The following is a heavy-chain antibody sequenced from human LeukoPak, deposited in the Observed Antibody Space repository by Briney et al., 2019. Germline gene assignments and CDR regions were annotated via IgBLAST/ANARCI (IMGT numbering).Heavy chain of an antibody. V-gene: IGHV4-59*01. Sequence: SETLSLACGVSGGAITNYYWNWIRQAPGKGLEWLGYIYYSGSTNYNPSLKSRVIMSLDTSKNQFSLSLNSVTAADTAVYYCAGHTVTGSFYYYYYGMDVWGQGTTVTVSS. CDR2: IYYSGST. CDR3: AGHTVTGSFYYYYYGMDV. J-gene: IGHJ6*02. CDR1: GGAITNYY. D-gene: IGHD4-11*01.